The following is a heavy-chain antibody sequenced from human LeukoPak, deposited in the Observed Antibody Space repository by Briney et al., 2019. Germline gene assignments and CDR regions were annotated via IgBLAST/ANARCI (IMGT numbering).Heavy chain of an antibody. V-gene: IGHV1-2*02. J-gene: IGHJ4*02. CDR2: INPNSGGT. CDR3: ARPGRGYSYGSFDY. D-gene: IGHD5-18*01. Sequence: ASVKVSCKASGGTFSSYAISWVRQAPGQGLEWMGWINPNSGGTNYAQKFQGRVTMTRDTSISTAYMELSSLRSEDTAVYYCARPGRGYSYGSFDYWGQGTLVTVSS. CDR1: GGTFSSYA.